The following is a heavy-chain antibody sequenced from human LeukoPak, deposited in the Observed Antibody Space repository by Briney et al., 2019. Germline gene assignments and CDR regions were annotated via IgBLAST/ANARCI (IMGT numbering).Heavy chain of an antibody. Sequence: SETLSLTCTVSGGSISSSSYYWGWIRQPPGKGLEWIGSFYYSGSTYYNPSLKSRFTISVDTSKNQFSLILTSLTAADTAVYYCARAPRSAFDIWGQGTVVTASA. CDR3: ARAPRSAFDI. CDR1: GGSISSSSYY. D-gene: IGHD4-17*01. V-gene: IGHV4-39*07. CDR2: FYYSGST. J-gene: IGHJ3*02.